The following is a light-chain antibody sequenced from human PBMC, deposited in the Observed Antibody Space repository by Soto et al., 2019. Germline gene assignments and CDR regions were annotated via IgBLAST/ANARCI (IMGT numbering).Light chain of an antibody. CDR3: SSWDGSLSAYV. CDR1: SSNIGSNY. V-gene: IGLV1-47*02. Sequence: QSVLTQPPSTSGTPVQGVTSSCSGGSSNIGSNYFYWYQQLPGTAPKLLIYNNNQRPSGVPDRFSASKSGTSASLAIRGLRSDDEADYYCSSWDGSLSAYVFGPGTKLTVL. J-gene: IGLJ1*01. CDR2: NNN.